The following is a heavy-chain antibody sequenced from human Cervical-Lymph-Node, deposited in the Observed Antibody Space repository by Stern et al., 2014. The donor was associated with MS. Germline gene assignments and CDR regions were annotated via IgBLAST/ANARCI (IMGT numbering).Heavy chain of an antibody. V-gene: IGHV5-51*04. Sequence: EMQLVESGAEVKKPGESLKISCKGSGYTFTNNWIAWVRQMPGKGLEWMGIIYPDDSDIRYSPSLQGQVTISADKPISTAYLQWRSLKAADSAVYYCARPPPRRKWDDPNYGMDVWGQGTTVTVSS. CDR3: ARPPPRRKWDDPNYGMDV. D-gene: IGHD1-1*01. J-gene: IGHJ6*02. CDR2: IYPDDSDI. CDR1: GYTFTNNW.